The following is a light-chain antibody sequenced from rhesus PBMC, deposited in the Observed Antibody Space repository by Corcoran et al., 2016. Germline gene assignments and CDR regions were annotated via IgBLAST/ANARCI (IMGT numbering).Light chain of an antibody. CDR1: QGLNKE. CDR3: LQDYSTPYS. V-gene: IGKV1-94*01. Sequence: DIQMTQSPSSLSASVGDRVTVTCRASQGLNKELSWYQQKPGKAPTLLIYAASRLQTGVSFRFSGTGSWKEYTLTISGLQPEDVATYYCLQDYSTPYSFGQGTKVEIK. J-gene: IGKJ2*01. CDR2: AAS.